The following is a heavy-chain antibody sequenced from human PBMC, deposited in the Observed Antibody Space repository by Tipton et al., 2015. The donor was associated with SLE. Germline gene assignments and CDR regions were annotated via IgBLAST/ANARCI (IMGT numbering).Heavy chain of an antibody. V-gene: IGHV4-59*01. CDR2: VSYSGST. J-gene: IGHJ4*02. Sequence: TLSLTCSVSGCSIHVYYWSWVRQPPGKGRGWIGYVSYSGSTNYNPSLQSRVTISVDTSKNQFSLKFGSVTAADTAVYYCARLPDYFDHWGQGALVTVSS. CDR3: ARLPDYFDH. CDR1: GCSIHVYY.